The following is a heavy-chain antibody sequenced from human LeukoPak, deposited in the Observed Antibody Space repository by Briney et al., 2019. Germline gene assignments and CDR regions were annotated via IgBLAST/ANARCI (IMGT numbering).Heavy chain of an antibody. J-gene: IGHJ6*03. Sequence: SETLSLTCAVYGGSFSGYYWSWIRQPPGKGLEWIGEINHSGSTNYNPSLKSRVTISVDTSKNQFSLKLSSVTAADTAVYYCARGGPYYGWVVSHYYYYYMDVWGKGTTVTVSS. V-gene: IGHV4-34*01. CDR3: ARGGPYYGWVVSHYYYYYMDV. D-gene: IGHD2/OR15-2a*01. CDR2: INHSGST. CDR1: GGSFSGYY.